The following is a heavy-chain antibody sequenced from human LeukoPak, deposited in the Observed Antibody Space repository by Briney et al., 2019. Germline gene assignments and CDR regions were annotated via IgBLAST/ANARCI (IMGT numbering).Heavy chain of an antibody. V-gene: IGHV7-4-1*02. CDR2: INTNTGNP. J-gene: IGHJ5*02. D-gene: IGHD2-2*01. Sequence: ASVKVSCKASGYTFTSYAMNWVQQAPGQGLEWMGWINTNTGNPTYAQGFTGRFVFSLDTSVSTAYLQISSLKAEDTAVYYCKTEVPAAIENWFDPWGQGTLVTVSS. CDR1: GYTFTSYA. CDR3: KTEVPAAIENWFDP.